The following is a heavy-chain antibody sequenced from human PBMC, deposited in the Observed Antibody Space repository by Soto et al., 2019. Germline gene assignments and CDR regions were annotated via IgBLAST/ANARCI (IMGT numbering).Heavy chain of an antibody. CDR2: ISSDANHI. J-gene: IGHJ5*02. CDR3: ASDRRGEDPGGWFDP. CDR1: GFSFGGYA. V-gene: IGHV3-30-3*01. D-gene: IGHD3-16*01. Sequence: QVQLVESGGGVVQPGRSLRLSCEASGFSFGGYALHWVRQPPGKGLEWVAAISSDANHISYADSVGGRFTLSRDNSMNTLYQRMNSLRPKDTATYFCASDRRGEDPGGWFDPWGQGTLVAVSS.